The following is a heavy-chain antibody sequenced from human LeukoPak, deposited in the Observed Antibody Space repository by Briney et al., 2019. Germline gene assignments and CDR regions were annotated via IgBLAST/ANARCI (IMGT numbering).Heavy chain of an antibody. V-gene: IGHV1-8*02. J-gene: IGHJ4*02. CDR3: ARGLAVTRIDY. Sequence: ASVKVSCKASGGTFSSYAINWVRQATGQGLEWMGWMNPNSGNTGYAQKFQGRVTMTRNTSISTAYMELSSLRSEDTAVYYCARGLAVTRIDYWGQGTLVTVSS. D-gene: IGHD4-17*01. CDR1: GGTFSSYA. CDR2: MNPNSGNT.